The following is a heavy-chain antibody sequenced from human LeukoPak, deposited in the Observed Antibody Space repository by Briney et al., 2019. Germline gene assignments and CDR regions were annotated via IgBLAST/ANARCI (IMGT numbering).Heavy chain of an antibody. CDR2: ISISGVNT. J-gene: IGHJ4*02. CDR3: FKEPGAYQLLSY. Sequence: GGSLRLSCAASGFTFSSYAMSWVRQAPGKGVEWVSGISISGVNTFYADSVKGRFTISRDNSKNRLHLQMNSLRAEDTAVYYCFKEPGAYQLLSYWGQGTLVTVSS. V-gene: IGHV3-23*01. D-gene: IGHD2-2*01. CDR1: GFTFSSYA.